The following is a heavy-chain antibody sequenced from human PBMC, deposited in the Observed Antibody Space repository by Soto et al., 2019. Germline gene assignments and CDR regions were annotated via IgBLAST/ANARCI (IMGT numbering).Heavy chain of an antibody. D-gene: IGHD7-27*01. J-gene: IGHJ4*02. CDR1: GFTLSNYW. CDR3: VRELGLAY. CDR2: INKDGSQK. V-gene: IGHV3-7*03. Sequence: GGSVRLSCAASGFTLSNYWMTWVRQAPGKGLEWVANINKDGSQKNYVDSVKGRFTIARDNGQNSLSLQINSLRVEDTAVYYCVRELGLAYWGQGALVTVSS.